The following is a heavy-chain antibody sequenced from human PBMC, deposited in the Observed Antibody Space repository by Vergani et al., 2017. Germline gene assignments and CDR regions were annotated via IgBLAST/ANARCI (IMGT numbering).Heavy chain of an antibody. CDR1: GFTFSSYS. CDR3: ARAKQQRAEYAFDI. V-gene: IGHV3-21*01. Sequence: EVQLVESGGGLVKPGGSLRLSCAASGFTFSSYSMNWVRQAPGKGLEWVSSISSSSSYIYYADSVKGRFTISRDNAKNSLYLQMNSLRAEDTAVYYCARAKQQRAEYAFDIWGQGTMVTVSS. J-gene: IGHJ3*02. D-gene: IGHD6-13*01. CDR2: ISSSSSYI.